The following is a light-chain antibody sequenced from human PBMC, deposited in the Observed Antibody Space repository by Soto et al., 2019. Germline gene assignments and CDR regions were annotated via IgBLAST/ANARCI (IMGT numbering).Light chain of an antibody. Sequence: QSVLTQPAFVSRPPGQSITISCTGTSSDIGSYNYVSWYQQHPGKAPKLIIYDVTNRPAGISRRFSASKSGDTASLTISVLQADDEADYFCSSYKSTSTPYVFGTGTKVTVL. J-gene: IGLJ1*01. CDR3: SSYKSTSTPYV. V-gene: IGLV2-14*03. CDR1: SSDIGSYNY. CDR2: DVT.